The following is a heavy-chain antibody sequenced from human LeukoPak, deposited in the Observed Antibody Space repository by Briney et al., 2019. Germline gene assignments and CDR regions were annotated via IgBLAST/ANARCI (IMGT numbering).Heavy chain of an antibody. V-gene: IGHV3-7*01. CDR3: ARVPEILGAVDYYYGMDV. D-gene: IGHD1-26*01. Sequence: PGGSLRLSCAASGFTFRRYWMTWVRQAPGKGLEWVANIKQDGREKYYLDSVKGRFSISRDDAKNSLYLQMNSLRAEDTALYYCARVPEILGAVDYYYGMDVWGQGTTVTVSS. CDR1: GFTFRRYW. CDR2: IKQDGREK. J-gene: IGHJ6*02.